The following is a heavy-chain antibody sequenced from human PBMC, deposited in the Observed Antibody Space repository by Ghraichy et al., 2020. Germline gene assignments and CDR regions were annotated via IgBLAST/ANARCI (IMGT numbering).Heavy chain of an antibody. CDR2: IYYSGST. D-gene: IGHD1-1*01. Sequence: SETLSLTCTVSGGSISSSSYYWGWIRQPPRKGLEWIGSIYYSGSTYYNPSLKSRVTISVDTSKNQFSLKLSSVTAADTAVYYCARDMGGRFRERFGNNWFDPWGQGTLVTVSS. CDR1: GGSISSSSYY. V-gene: IGHV4-39*07. J-gene: IGHJ5*02. CDR3: ARDMGGRFRERFGNNWFDP.